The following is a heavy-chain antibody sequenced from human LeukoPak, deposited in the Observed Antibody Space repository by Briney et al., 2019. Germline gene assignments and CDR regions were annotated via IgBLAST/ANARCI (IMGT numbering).Heavy chain of an antibody. Sequence: PGGSLRLSCAASGFTFSNAWMSWVSQARGEGLEWVGRIKSKTDGGTTDYAAPAKGRFTISRDDSKNTLYLQMNSLKTEDTAVYYCTTVPYGDPNFDYWGQGTLVTVSS. CDR2: IKSKTDGGTT. CDR1: GFTFSNAW. D-gene: IGHD4-17*01. CDR3: TTVPYGDPNFDY. V-gene: IGHV3-15*01. J-gene: IGHJ4*02.